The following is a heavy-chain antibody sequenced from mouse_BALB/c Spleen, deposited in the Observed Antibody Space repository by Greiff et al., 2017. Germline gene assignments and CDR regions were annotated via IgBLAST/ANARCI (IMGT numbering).Heavy chain of an antibody. D-gene: IGHD2-1*01. CDR2: IYPGDGDT. J-gene: IGHJ4*01. CDR1: GYAFSSSW. Sequence: QVQLQQSGPELVKPGASVKISCKASGYAFSSSWMNWVKQRPGQGLEWIGRIYPGDGDTNYKGKFKGKATLTADKSSSTAYMQLSSLTSVDSAVYFCARPYGNYYAMDYWGQGTSVTVSS. CDR3: ARPYGNYYAMDY. V-gene: IGHV1-82*01.